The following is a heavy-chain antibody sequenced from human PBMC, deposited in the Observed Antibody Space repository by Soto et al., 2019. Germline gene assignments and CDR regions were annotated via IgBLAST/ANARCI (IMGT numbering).Heavy chain of an antibody. CDR3: ARPRDCSSTSCYGALDP. J-gene: IGHJ5*02. V-gene: IGHV4-59*08. Sequence: SETLSLTCTVSGGFISRYYWRWIRQPPGKGLEWIGYIYYSGSTNYNPSLKSRVTISVDTSKNQFSLKLSSVTAADTAVYYCARPRDCSSTSCYGALDPWGQGTLVTVS. CDR2: IYYSGST. CDR1: GGFISRYY. D-gene: IGHD2-2*01.